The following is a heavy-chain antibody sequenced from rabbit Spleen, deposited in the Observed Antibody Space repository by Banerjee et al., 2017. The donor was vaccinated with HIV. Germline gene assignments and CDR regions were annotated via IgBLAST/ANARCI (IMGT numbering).Heavy chain of an antibody. D-gene: IGHD6-1*01. V-gene: IGHV1S40*01. Sequence: QSLEESGGGLVKPGASLTLTCKASGFSFNSGYDMCWVRQAPGKGLQWIACISTGSSGSTYYANWAKGRFTISKTSSTTVDLKMTSLTAADTATYFCARGGYAYALDLWGPGTLVTVS. CDR1: GFSFNSGYD. CDR2: ISTGSSGST. J-gene: IGHJ4*01. CDR3: ARGGYAYALDL.